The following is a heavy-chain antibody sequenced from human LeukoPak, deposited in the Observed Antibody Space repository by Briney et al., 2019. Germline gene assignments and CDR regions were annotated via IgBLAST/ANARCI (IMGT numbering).Heavy chain of an antibody. CDR2: MNPNSGNT. CDR1: GYTFTSYD. Sequence: ASVKVSCKASGYTFTSYDINWVRQATGQGLEWMGWMNPNSGNTGYAQKFQGRVTMTRNTSISTAYMELSSLRSEDTAVYYCARGQRSSSLVGADRGYWGQGTLVTVSS. D-gene: IGHD1-26*01. V-gene: IGHV1-8*01. J-gene: IGHJ4*02. CDR3: ARGQRSSSLVGADRGY.